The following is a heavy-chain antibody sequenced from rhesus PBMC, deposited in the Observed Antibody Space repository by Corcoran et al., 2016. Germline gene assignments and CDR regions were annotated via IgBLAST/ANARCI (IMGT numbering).Heavy chain of an antibody. CDR3: ARDGDYYSGRPLGALDS. D-gene: IGHD3-16*01. J-gene: IGHJ6*01. CDR2: ISYSGST. Sequence: QLQLQESGPGLVKPSETLSLTCAVSGYSISSGYGWSWIRQPLGKGLEWIGYISYSGSTSYNPSLKSRVPISRDTSKGQFSRKLSSVTAAGTAVYYCARDGDYYSGRPLGALDSWGQGVVVTVSS. CDR1: GYSISSGYG. V-gene: IGHV4-122*02.